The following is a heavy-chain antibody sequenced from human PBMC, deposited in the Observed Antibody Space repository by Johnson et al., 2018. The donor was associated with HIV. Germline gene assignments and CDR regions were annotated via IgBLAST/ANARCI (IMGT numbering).Heavy chain of an antibody. CDR2: IKSKTDGGTT. J-gene: IGHJ3*02. CDR3: TIARVQYDSSGYNAFDI. Sequence: VQLVESGGGLVQPGGSLRVSCVASGFSFSRYWMTWVRQAPGKGLEWVGRIKSKTDGGTTDYAAPVKGRFTISRDDSKKTLYLQMNSLKTEDTAVYYCTIARVQYDSSGYNAFDIWGQGTLVTVSS. V-gene: IGHV3-15*01. CDR1: GFSFSRYW. D-gene: IGHD3-22*01.